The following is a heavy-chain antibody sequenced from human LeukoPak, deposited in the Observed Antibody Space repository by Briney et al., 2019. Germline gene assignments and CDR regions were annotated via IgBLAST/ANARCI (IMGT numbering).Heavy chain of an antibody. CDR1: GGSISSSSYY. CDR2: INHSGST. J-gene: IGHJ4*02. Sequence: PSETLSLTCTVSGGSISSSSYYWGWIRQPPGKGLEWIGEINHSGSTNYNPSLKSRVTISVDTSKNQFSLKLGSVTAADTAVYYCARLALQEVGATQTYYLDYWGQGTLVTVSS. CDR3: ARLALQEVGATQTYYLDY. D-gene: IGHD1-26*01. V-gene: IGHV4-39*07.